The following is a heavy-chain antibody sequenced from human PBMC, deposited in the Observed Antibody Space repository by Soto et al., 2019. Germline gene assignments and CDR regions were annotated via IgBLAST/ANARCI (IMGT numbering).Heavy chain of an antibody. V-gene: IGHV1-3*01. Sequence: ASVKVSCKASGYTFTSYAMHWVRQAPGQRLEWMGWINAGNGNTKYSQKFQGRVTITRDTSASTAYMELSSLRSEDTAVYYCARPGIAVAGPPNYGMDVWGQGTTVTVSS. CDR1: GYTFTSYA. J-gene: IGHJ6*02. CDR2: INAGNGNT. CDR3: ARPGIAVAGPPNYGMDV. D-gene: IGHD6-19*01.